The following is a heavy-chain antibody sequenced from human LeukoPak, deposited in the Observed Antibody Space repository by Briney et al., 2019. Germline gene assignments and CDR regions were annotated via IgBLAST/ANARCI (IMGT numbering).Heavy chain of an antibody. J-gene: IGHJ5*02. Sequence: PGGSLRLSCAASGFTFNSYAMTWVCQGAGRGLEWVSTISGTSGTASYADSVEGRFSISRDDSKNTVYLQMTSLRVEDTAVYFCARVQPDNNDEYNWFDPWGQGTQVTVSS. V-gene: IGHV3-23*01. CDR1: GFTFNSYA. D-gene: IGHD2/OR15-2a*01. CDR2: ISGTSGTA. CDR3: ARVQPDNNDEYNWFDP.